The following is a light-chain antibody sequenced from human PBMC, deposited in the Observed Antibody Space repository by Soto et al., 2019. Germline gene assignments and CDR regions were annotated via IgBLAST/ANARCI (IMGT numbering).Light chain of an antibody. Sequence: DIQMTQSPSTLSGYIGDRVTITCWASQTISSWLAWYQQKPGKAPKLLTYKASTLKSGVPSRFSGSGSGTEFTLTISSLQPDDFATYYCQHYNSYSEAFGQGTKVDI. J-gene: IGKJ1*01. CDR3: QHYNSYSEA. CDR2: KAS. CDR1: QTISSW. V-gene: IGKV1-5*03.